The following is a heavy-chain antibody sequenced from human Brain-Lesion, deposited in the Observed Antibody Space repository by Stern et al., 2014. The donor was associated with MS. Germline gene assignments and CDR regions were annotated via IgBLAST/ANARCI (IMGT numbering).Heavy chain of an antibody. J-gene: IGHJ6*02. CDR2: IFNSGST. CDR3: ARGRVVPGFQYYATDV. D-gene: IGHD2-2*01. CDR1: SSGGYY. Sequence: SSGGYYWSWIRQPAGKGLEWIGRIFNSGSTSYNPSLKRRVTISIDTSKNQISLWLKSMTAADTAVYYCARGRVVPGFQYYATDVWGQGTTVIVSS. V-gene: IGHV4-61*02.